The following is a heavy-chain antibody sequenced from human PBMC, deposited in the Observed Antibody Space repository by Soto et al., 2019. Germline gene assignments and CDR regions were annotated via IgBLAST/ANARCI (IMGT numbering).Heavy chain of an antibody. Sequence: GGSLRLSCAASGFTLTDAWMTWVRQAPGKGLEWVGRIKSKTAGGTTDYAAPVKGRFTISRDDSKNTLYLQMNSLKTEDTAVYYCTTLWTGYWGQGTLVTVSS. V-gene: IGHV3-15*01. D-gene: IGHD3-9*01. CDR1: GFTLTDAW. J-gene: IGHJ4*02. CDR3: TTLWTGY. CDR2: IKSKTAGGTT.